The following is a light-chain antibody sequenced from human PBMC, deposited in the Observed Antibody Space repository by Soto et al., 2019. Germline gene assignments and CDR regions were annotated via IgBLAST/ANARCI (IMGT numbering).Light chain of an antibody. CDR1: LSVGSY. CDR2: GAS. V-gene: IGKV3-11*01. Sequence: EIVLTQSPATLSLSPGERATLSCSASLSVGSYLAWYQQKPGQAPRLLIHGASNRAAGIPVRSSGSGSGTDFTLTISSLEPEDFAVYYCQQRDNWPPTWTFGQGTKVDIK. CDR3: QQRDNWPPTWT. J-gene: IGKJ1*01.